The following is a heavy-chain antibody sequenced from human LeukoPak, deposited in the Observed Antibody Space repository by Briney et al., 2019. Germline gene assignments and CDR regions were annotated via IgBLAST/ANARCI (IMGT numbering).Heavy chain of an antibody. CDR1: GFTFSSYW. CDR2: IKQDGSEK. CDR3: ARDSPWRDYHDY. Sequence: GSLRLSCAASGFTFSSYWMSWVRQAPGKGLEWVANIKQDGSEKYYVDSVKGRLTISRDNAKSSLYLQMNSLRAEDTAVYYCARDSPWRDYHDYWGQGTLVTVSS. J-gene: IGHJ4*02. V-gene: IGHV3-7*03. D-gene: IGHD3-16*01.